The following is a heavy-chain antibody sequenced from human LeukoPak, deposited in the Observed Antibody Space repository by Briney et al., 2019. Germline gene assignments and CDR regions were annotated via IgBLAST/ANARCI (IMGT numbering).Heavy chain of an antibody. D-gene: IGHD5-12*01. Sequence: GGSLRLSCAASGFTFSSYALSWVRQAPGKGLEWVSGISGSGYSTNYADSVKGRFTISRDNSKNTLYLQMNSLRAEDTAVYYCAKDAGYSGYDYPDYWGQGTLVTVSS. CDR1: GFTFSSYA. V-gene: IGHV3-23*01. CDR2: ISGSGYST. J-gene: IGHJ4*02. CDR3: AKDAGYSGYDYPDY.